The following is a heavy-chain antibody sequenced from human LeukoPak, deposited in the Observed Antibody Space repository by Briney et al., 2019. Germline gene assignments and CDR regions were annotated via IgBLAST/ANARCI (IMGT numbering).Heavy chain of an antibody. CDR1: GFTFSDYY. D-gene: IGHD5/OR15-5a*01. J-gene: IGHJ4*02. Sequence: PGGSLRLSCAASGFTFSDYYMSWIRQAPGKGLEWVAMISYDGNTKYYADSVKGRFTISRDNSKNTLSLQMNSLRAEDTAVYFCARDPSLRVTLDYWGQGTRVTVSS. CDR3: ARDPSLRVTLDY. V-gene: IGHV3-33*08. CDR2: ISYDGNTK.